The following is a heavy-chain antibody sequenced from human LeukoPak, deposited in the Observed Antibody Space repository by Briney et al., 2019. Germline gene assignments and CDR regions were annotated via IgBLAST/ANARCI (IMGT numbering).Heavy chain of an antibody. J-gene: IGHJ4*02. Sequence: PGGSLRLSCAASGFTFSDYYMSWIRQAPGKGLEWVSYISSSGSTIYYADSVRGRFTISRDNSRNTMYLQMNSLRVEDAAVYYCAKAPVTSCRGAFCYPFDSWGQGTLVTVSS. CDR2: ISSSGSTI. CDR3: AKAPVTSCRGAFCYPFDS. V-gene: IGHV3-11*01. CDR1: GFTFSDYY. D-gene: IGHD2-15*01.